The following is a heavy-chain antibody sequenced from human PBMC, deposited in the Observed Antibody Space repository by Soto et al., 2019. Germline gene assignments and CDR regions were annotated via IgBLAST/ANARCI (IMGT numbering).Heavy chain of an antibody. D-gene: IGHD1-26*01. J-gene: IGHJ5*01. CDR1: GYRFTDYY. V-gene: IGHV1-2*04. CDR2: INTNSGAT. Sequence: QVQLVQSGAELKKPGASVKVSCKASGYRFTDYYMHWVRQAPGQGLEWMGWINTNSGATKNAQNFKGWVTMTRDTSISTVYMELNRLKSDDTAVYFCARGVGTSWFDSWGQGTLVTVSS. CDR3: ARGVGTSWFDS.